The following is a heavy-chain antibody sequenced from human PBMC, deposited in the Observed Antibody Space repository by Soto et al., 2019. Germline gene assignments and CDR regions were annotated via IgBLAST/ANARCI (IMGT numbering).Heavy chain of an antibody. V-gene: IGHV1-69*01. D-gene: IGHD6-13*01. CDR3: ARAYPNSSSWLDNAFDI. CDR1: GGTFSSYA. J-gene: IGHJ3*02. CDR2: IIRIFGTA. Sequence: QVQLVQSGAEVKKPGSSVKVSCKASGGTFSSYAISWVRQAPGQGLEWMGGIIRIFGTANYAQKFQGRVTITADESTSTAYMERSSLRSEDTAVYYCARAYPNSSSWLDNAFDIWGQGTMVTVSS.